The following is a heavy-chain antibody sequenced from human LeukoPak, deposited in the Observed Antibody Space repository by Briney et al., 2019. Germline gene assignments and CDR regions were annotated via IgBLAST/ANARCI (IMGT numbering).Heavy chain of an antibody. CDR1: GFTFSRFW. CDR3: MTGYSSHWYNEGNY. CDR2: IKPDGRGE. J-gene: IGHJ4*02. Sequence: GGSLRLSYVACGFTFSRFWMIWVRQAPGKGLEWVAMIKPDGRGEYYLDSVKGRFTISRDNAKNSLYLQMNSLRADDTAVYFCMTGYSSHWYNEGNYWGQGILVTVSS. V-gene: IGHV3-7*01. D-gene: IGHD6-19*01.